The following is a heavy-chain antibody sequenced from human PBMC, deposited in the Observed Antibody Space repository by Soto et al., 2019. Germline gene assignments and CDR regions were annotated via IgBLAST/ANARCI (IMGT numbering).Heavy chain of an antibody. CDR2: INVGNGNT. V-gene: IGHV1-3*01. Sequence: QVQLVQAGAEVKKPGASVKVSCKASVYTFTSYAMHWVRQAPGQRLEWMGWINVGNGNTKYSQKFQGRVTITRDTSASTAYMELSSLRSEDTAVYYCARDQVDGYSHWGQGTLVTVS. D-gene: IGHD2-15*01. CDR3: ARDQVDGYSH. CDR1: VYTFTSYA. J-gene: IGHJ4*02.